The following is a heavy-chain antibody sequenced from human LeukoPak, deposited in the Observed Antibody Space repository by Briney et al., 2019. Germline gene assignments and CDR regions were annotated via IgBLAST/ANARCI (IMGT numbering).Heavy chain of an antibody. CDR1: GFTFNNYG. J-gene: IGHJ4*02. CDR2: ISDDGRNK. CDR3: AKDRETTASGTFDF. Sequence: GGSLRLSCAASGFTFNNYGMHYVRQAPGKGLEWVAVISDDGRNKNYADSVKGRFTISRDSSNNTLYLQMNSLRAENTGVYFCAKDRETTASGTFDFRGQGTLVTVSS. D-gene: IGHD6-13*01. V-gene: IGHV3-30*18.